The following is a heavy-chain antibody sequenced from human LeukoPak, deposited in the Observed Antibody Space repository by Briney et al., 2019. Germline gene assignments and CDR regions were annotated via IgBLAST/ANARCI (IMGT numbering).Heavy chain of an antibody. V-gene: IGHV1-69*04. J-gene: IGHJ4*02. D-gene: IGHD5-18*01. CDR1: GGTFSSYA. CDR2: IIPILGIA. Sequence: SVKVSCKASGGTFSSYAISWVRQAPGQGLEWMGRIIPILGIANYAQKFQGRVTITADKSTSTAYMELSSLRSEDTAVYYCAREDTAMADFDYWGQGTLVTVSS. CDR3: AREDTAMADFDY.